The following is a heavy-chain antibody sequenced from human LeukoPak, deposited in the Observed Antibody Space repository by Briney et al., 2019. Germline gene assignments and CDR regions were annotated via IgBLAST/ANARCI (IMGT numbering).Heavy chain of an antibody. Sequence: SQTLSLTCTVSSASISSGDYYWGWIRQYPGKGLQLIWYIYYTGNTYYNPSLKSRVTITVDTTRTQFSLKLSSVTAADTAVYYCARDSGGYQYWGQGTLVTVSS. CDR3: ARDSGGYQY. D-gene: IGHD3-22*01. V-gene: IGHV4-31*03. CDR2: IYYTGNT. CDR1: SASISSGDYY. J-gene: IGHJ4*02.